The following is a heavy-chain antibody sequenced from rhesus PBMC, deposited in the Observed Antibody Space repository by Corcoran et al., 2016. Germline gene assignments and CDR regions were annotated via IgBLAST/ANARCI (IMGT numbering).Heavy chain of an antibody. D-gene: IGHD5-42*01. V-gene: IGHV4S14*01. J-gene: IGHJ2*01. CDR1: GYSISSGYY. CDR3: ARVGSSWSEWDTVGTEWYFDL. Sequence: QVQLQESGPGLVKPSETLSLTCAVSGYSISSGYYWGWIRQPPGKGLEWIGSIYGSGGSNYLNPSPKRRVTLSGDTSKNQFSLRLSSVTAADTAVYYCARVGSSWSEWDTVGTEWYFDLWGPGTPITISS. CDR2: IYGSGGSN.